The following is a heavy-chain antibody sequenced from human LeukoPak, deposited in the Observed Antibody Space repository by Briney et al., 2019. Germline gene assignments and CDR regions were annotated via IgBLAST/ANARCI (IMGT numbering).Heavy chain of an antibody. V-gene: IGHV3-23*01. D-gene: IGHD6-19*01. CDR2: IGGSGDST. J-gene: IGHJ1*01. Sequence: PGGSLRLSCAASGFTFSNYAMSWVRQAPGKGLEWVSAIGGSGDSTYYADSVKGRFTISRDNSKNTLYLQMNSLRAEDTAVYYCAKDLSSGWLDGPLKKYFQERGQGTLVTVSS. CDR1: GFTFSNYA. CDR3: AKDLSSGWLDGPLKKYFQE.